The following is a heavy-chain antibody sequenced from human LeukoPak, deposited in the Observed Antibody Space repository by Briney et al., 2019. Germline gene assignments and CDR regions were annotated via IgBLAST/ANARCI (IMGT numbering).Heavy chain of an antibody. Sequence: GGSLRLSCAASGFTFSSSAMSWVRQALGTGLDWVSATSGSGGSTYYADSVKGRFTISRDNSKNTLYLQMNSLRAEDTAVYYCAKDLGYYYDSSGYYPFDYWGQGTLVTVSS. V-gene: IGHV3-23*01. CDR3: AKDLGYYYDSSGYYPFDY. CDR2: TSGSGGST. J-gene: IGHJ4*02. D-gene: IGHD3-22*01. CDR1: GFTFSSSA.